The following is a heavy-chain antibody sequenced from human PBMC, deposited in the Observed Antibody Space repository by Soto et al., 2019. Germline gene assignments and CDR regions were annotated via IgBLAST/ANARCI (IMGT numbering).Heavy chain of an antibody. J-gene: IGHJ4*02. Sequence: SETLSLTCAVYGGSFSGYYWSWIRQPPGKGLEWIGEINHSGSTNYNPSLKSRVTISVDTSKNQFSLKLSSVTAADTAVYYCATSPLISSGYSAPRFWGQGTLVTVSS. V-gene: IGHV4-34*01. CDR3: ATSPLISSGYSAPRF. CDR2: INHSGST. CDR1: GGSFSGYY. D-gene: IGHD3-22*01.